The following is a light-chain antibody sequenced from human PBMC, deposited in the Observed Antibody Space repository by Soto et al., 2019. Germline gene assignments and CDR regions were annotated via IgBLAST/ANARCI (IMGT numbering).Light chain of an antibody. J-gene: IGKJ4*01. V-gene: IGKV1-9*01. CDR2: AAS. Sequence: DIQLTQSPSFLSASVGDRVTITCRASQGISSYLAWYQQKPGKAPKLLIYAASTLQSGVPSRFSGSGSGTEVTLTISSLQPEDCATYYWQQPTRFGGGTKVEIK. CDR1: QGISSY. CDR3: QQPTR.